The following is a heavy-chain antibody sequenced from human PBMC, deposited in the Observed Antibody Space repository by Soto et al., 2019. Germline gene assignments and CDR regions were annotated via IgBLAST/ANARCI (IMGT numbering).Heavy chain of an antibody. CDR1: GFTFSNYG. J-gene: IGHJ4*02. CDR3: ARDPASGVGSGGSPFDY. Sequence: ASVKVSCKASGFTFSNYGLNWVRQAPGHGLEWKGGIIPIFGTANYAQKFKGRVTITADESTSTAYMELSSLRSEDTAVYYCARDPASGVGSGGSPFDYWGQGTLVTVSS. CDR2: IIPIFGTA. D-gene: IGHD2-15*01. V-gene: IGHV1-69*13.